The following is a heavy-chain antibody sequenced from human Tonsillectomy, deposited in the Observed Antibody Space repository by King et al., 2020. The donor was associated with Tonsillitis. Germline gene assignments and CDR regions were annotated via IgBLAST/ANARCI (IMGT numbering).Heavy chain of an antibody. V-gene: IGHV3-48*01. Sequence: VQLVESGGGLVQPGGSLRLSCAASGFTFSSYSMNWVRQAPGKGLEGVSYISSSGSTMYYADSVRGRFTISRDNAKNSLYLQRNSLRAEDTAVYYCARDRTTSTGWAFGYWGQGTLVTVSS. D-gene: IGHD6-19*01. CDR2: ISSSGSTM. CDR1: GFTFSSYS. CDR3: ARDRTTSTGWAFGY. J-gene: IGHJ4*02.